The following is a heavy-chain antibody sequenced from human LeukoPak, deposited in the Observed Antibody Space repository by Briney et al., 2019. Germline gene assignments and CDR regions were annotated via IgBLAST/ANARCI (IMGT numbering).Heavy chain of an antibody. CDR3: ESRGYCSGGNCYTGAF. CDR2: TSSDGKNK. J-gene: IGHJ4*02. Sequence: GGSLRLSCAATGFTFSSHPMNWVRQAPGKGLEWVAVTSSDGKNKYYADSVKGRFTISRDNSKNTLYLQMSSLRPEDTAVYYCESRGYCSGGNCYTGAFGGQGTLVIVSS. D-gene: IGHD2-15*01. V-gene: IGHV3-30*04. CDR1: GFTFSSHP.